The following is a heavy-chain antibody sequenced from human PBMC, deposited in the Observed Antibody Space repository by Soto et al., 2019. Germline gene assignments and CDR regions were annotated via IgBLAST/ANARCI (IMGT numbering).Heavy chain of an antibody. CDR1: GGSISSGGYY. CDR3: ARGRWAYCGGDCYSSNWFDP. J-gene: IGHJ5*02. CDR2: IYYSGST. D-gene: IGHD2-21*02. Sequence: SETLSLTCTVSGGSISSGGYYWSWIRQHPGKGLEWIGYIYYSGSTYYNPSLKSRVTISVDTSKNQFSLKLSSVTAADTAVYYCARGRWAYCGGDCYSSNWFDPWGQGTLVTVSS. V-gene: IGHV4-31*03.